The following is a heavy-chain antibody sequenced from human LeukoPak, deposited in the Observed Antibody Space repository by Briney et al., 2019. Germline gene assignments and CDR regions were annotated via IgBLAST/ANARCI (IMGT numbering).Heavy chain of an antibody. CDR2: IYYSGTT. Sequence: SETLSLTCTVSGDSISGSSFWWSWIRRPPGQGLEWIGNIYYSGTTNYNPSLESRVAIPVDTSTNQFSLKLSSVTAADTAVYYCARGSFHWLLDWGQGTPVTVSS. D-gene: IGHD3-9*01. J-gene: IGHJ4*02. CDR1: GDSISGSSFW. CDR3: ARGSFHWLLD. V-gene: IGHV4-39*07.